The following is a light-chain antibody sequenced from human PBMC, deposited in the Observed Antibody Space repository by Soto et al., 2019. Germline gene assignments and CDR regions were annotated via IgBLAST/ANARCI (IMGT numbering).Light chain of an antibody. CDR1: QSISSY. CDR2: AAS. CDR3: QQSYRTPFT. J-gene: IGKJ3*01. Sequence: DIQMTQSPSPLSASVGDRVTITCRASQSISSYLNWFQQKPGKAPKLLIYAASSLQSGVPSRFSGSGSGTDFTLTISSLQPEDFATYYCQQSYRTPFTFGPGTKVD. V-gene: IGKV1-39*01.